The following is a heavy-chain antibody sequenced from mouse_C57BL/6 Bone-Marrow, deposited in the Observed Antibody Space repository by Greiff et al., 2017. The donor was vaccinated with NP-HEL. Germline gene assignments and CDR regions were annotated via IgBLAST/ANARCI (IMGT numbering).Heavy chain of an antibody. Sequence: VQLVESGAELVRPGTSVKMSCKASGYTFTNYWIGWAKQRPGYGLEWIGDIYPGGGYTNYNEKFKGKATLTADKSSSTAYMQFSSLTSEDSAIYYCARSRPRYFDVWGTGTTVTVSS. CDR3: ARSRPRYFDV. J-gene: IGHJ1*03. CDR2: IYPGGGYT. CDR1: GYTFTNYW. V-gene: IGHV1-63*01. D-gene: IGHD6-5*01.